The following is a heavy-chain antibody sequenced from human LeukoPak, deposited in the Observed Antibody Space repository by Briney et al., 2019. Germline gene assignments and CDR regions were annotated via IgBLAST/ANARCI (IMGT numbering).Heavy chain of an antibody. CDR1: GGSISNYH. Sequence: SETLSLTCTVSGGSISNYHWSWIRQPPGKGLEWIGRIYTSGSTNYNPSLKSRVTMSVDTSKNQFSLKLSSVTAADTAVYYCARDLYYGSSTDAFDIWGQGTMVTVSS. CDR3: ARDLYYGSSTDAFDI. V-gene: IGHV4-4*07. J-gene: IGHJ3*02. CDR2: IYTSGST. D-gene: IGHD3-22*01.